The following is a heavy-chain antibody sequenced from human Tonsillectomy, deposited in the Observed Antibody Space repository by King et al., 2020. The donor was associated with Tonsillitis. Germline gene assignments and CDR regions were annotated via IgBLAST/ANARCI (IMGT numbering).Heavy chain of an antibody. CDR1: GFTFSNTW. CDR3: IISLRWDLSLHY. V-gene: IGHV3-15*01. D-gene: IGHD1-26*01. J-gene: IGHJ4*02. CDR2: IKSKADGGTT. Sequence: VQLVESGGGWIKPGGSLRLSCAASGFTFSNTWMTWVRQAPGKGLEWVGRIKSKADGGTTDYAAPVKDRFTISRDDSKSTLYLQMNSLKSEDTAIYYCIISLRWDLSLHYWGQGALVTVSS.